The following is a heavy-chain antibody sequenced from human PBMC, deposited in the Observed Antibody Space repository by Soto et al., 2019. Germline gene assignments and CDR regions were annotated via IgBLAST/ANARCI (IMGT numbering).Heavy chain of an antibody. J-gene: IGHJ3*02. CDR2: INHSGST. D-gene: IGHD6-13*01. V-gene: IGHV4-34*01. CDR1: GGSFSGYY. Sequence: SETLSLTCAVYGGSFSGYYWSWIRQPPGKGLEWIGEINHSGSTNYNPSLQSRVTISVDTSKNQFSLKLSSVTAADTAVYYCARGLRILTGYSSSWYAFDIWGQGTMVTVSS. CDR3: ARGLRILTGYSSSWYAFDI.